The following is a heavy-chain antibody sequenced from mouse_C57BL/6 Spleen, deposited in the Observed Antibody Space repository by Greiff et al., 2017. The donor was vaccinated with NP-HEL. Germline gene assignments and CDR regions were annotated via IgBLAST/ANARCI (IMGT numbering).Heavy chain of an antibody. D-gene: IGHD2-4*01. J-gene: IGHJ3*01. CDR1: GFSLTSYG. CDR3: ASYYDYDFAY. Sequence: VKLQESGPGLVAPSQSLSITCTVSGFSLTSYGVHWVRQPPGKGLEWLGVIWAGGSTNYNSALMSRLSISKDNSTSQVFLKMNSLQTDDTAMYYCASYYDYDFAYWGQGTLVTVSA. V-gene: IGHV2-9*02. CDR2: IWAGGST.